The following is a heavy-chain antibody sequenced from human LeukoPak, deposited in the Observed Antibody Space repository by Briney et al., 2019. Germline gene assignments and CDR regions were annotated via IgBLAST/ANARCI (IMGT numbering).Heavy chain of an antibody. J-gene: IGHJ4*02. CDR1: GGSISSGGYY. D-gene: IGHD6-6*01. Sequence: SETLSLTCTVSGGSISSGGYYWSWIRQHPGKGLEWIGYIYYSGSTYYSPSLKSRVTISVDTSKNQFSLKLSSVTAADTAVYYCARGRAARPYGPFDYWGQGTLVTVSS. CDR2: IYYSGST. V-gene: IGHV4-31*03. CDR3: ARGRAARPYGPFDY.